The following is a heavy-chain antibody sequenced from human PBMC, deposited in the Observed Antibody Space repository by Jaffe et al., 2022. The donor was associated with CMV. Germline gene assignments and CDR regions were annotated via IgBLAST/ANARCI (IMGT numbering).Heavy chain of an antibody. CDR3: ARASYSSGWSKDYYMDV. V-gene: IGHV4-59*01. CDR2: IYYSGST. CDR1: GGSISSYY. D-gene: IGHD6-19*01. J-gene: IGHJ6*03. Sequence: QVQLQESGPGLVKPSETLSLTCTVSGGSISSYYWSWIRQPPGKGLEWIGYIYYSGSTNYNPSLKSRVTISVDTSKNQFSLKLSSVTAADTAVYYCARASYSSGWSKDYYMDVWGKGTTVTVSS.